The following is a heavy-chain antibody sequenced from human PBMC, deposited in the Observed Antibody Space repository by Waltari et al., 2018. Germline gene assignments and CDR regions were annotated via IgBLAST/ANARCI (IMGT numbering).Heavy chain of an antibody. CDR3: ARLERGYYMDV. J-gene: IGHJ6*03. V-gene: IGHV4-39*01. CDR2: IYYSGSN. CDR1: GGSISSSSYY. Sequence: QLQLQESGPGLVKPSETLSLTCTVSGGSISSSSYYWGWIRQPPGKGLEWIGSIYYSGSNYYNPSLKSRVTISVDTSKNQFSLKLSSVTAADTAVYYCARLERGYYMDVWGKGTTVTVSS. D-gene: IGHD1-1*01.